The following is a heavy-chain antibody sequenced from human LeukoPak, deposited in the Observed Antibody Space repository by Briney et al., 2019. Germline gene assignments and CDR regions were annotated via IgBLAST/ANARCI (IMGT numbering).Heavy chain of an antibody. J-gene: IGHJ4*02. CDR2: IRDDGTNR. V-gene: IGHV3-30*02. CDR3: AKDWGAHGCCGDFF. D-gene: IGHD4-17*01. CDR1: GFMFSDYG. Sequence: GGSLRLSCEASGFMFSDYGMHWVRQAPGKGLEWVAFIRDDGTNRSSAEPMKGRFTVSRDNSKNTVFLEMNSLRSEDTAVYYCAKDWGAHGCCGDFFWGQGTVVTVSS.